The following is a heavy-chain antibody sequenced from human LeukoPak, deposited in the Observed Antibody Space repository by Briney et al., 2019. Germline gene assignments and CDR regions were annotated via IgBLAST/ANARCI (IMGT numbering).Heavy chain of an antibody. D-gene: IGHD7-27*01. CDR3: ARDNNWGLDY. CDR2: NRGSRIGLGGGR. V-gene: IGHV3-48*04. Sequence: GRSLRLSCAASGFIFSDYSMNWVSHAPRKGREWISNNRGSRIGLGGGRYYADSVSGRFTISRDDAKNSLYLQMSSLRAEDTAFYYCARDNNWGLDYWGQGALVTDPS. CDR1: GFIFSDYS. J-gene: IGHJ4*02.